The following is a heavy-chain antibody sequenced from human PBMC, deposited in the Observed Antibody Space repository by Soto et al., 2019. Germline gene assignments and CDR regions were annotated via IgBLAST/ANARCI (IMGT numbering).Heavy chain of an antibody. CDR1: GFTFSMYW. Sequence: GGSLRLSCAVSGFTFSMYWMSWVRQAPGKGLEWVAHIRDDGTTQNYVDSVRGRFTVSRDNAKNSLYLQMTSLRAEDTAVYYCAREVPGLRVVLDKWGQGTRVTVSS. CDR2: IRDDGTTQ. D-gene: IGHD3-3*01. V-gene: IGHV3-7*05. CDR3: AREVPGLRVVLDK. J-gene: IGHJ4*02.